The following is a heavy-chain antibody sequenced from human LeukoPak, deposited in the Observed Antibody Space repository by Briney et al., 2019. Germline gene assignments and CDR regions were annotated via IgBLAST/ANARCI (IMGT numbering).Heavy chain of an antibody. CDR1: GFTFSSYA. V-gene: IGHV3-64*01. D-gene: IGHD3-3*01. CDR3: ARDGDYGFWSGPLDY. Sequence: TGGSLRLSCAASGFTFSSYAMHWVRQAPGKGLEYVSAISSNGGSTYYANSVKGRFTISRDNSKNTLYLQMGSLRAEDMAVYYCARDGDYGFWSGPLDYWGQGTLVTVSS. CDR2: ISSNGGST. J-gene: IGHJ4*02.